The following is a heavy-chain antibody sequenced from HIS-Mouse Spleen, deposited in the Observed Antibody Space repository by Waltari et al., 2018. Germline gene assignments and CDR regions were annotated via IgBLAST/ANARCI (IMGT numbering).Heavy chain of an antibody. CDR2: IYYSVST. Sequence: QLQLQESGPGLVKPSETLSLTCTVSGGSISSSSYYWGWIRQPPGKGLEWIGSIYYSVSTDYNPSLKSRVTISVDTSKNQFSLKLSSVTAADTAVYYCAREIPYSSSWYDWYFDLWGRGTLVTVSS. J-gene: IGHJ2*01. CDR1: GGSISSSSYY. V-gene: IGHV4-39*07. CDR3: AREIPYSSSWYDWYFDL. D-gene: IGHD6-13*01.